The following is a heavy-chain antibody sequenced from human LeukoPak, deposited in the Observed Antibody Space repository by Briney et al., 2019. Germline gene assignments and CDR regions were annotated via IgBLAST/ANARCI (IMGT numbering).Heavy chain of an antibody. CDR3: ARGRYNWNFDY. J-gene: IGHJ4*02. Sequence: GGSLRLSCAASGFTFSSYAMHWVRQAPGKGLEWVAVISYDGSNKYYADSVKGRFTISRDNSKNTLYLQMGSLRAEDMAVYYCARGRYNWNFDYWGQGSLVTVSS. V-gene: IGHV3-30*14. CDR1: GFTFSSYA. D-gene: IGHD1-1*01. CDR2: ISYDGSNK.